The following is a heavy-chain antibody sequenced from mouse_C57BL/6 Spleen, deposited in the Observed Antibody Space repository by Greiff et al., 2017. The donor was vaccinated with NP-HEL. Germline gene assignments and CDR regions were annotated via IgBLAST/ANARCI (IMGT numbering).Heavy chain of an antibody. J-gene: IGHJ2*01. CDR3: ARNTVVFDY. D-gene: IGHD1-1*01. CDR2: INYDDSST. Sequence: EVMLVESEGGLVQPGSSMKLSCTASGFTFSDYYMAWVRQVPEKGLEWVANINYDDSSTYYLDSLKSRFIISRDNAKNILYLQMSSLKSEDTATYYCARNTVVFDYWGQGTTLTVSS. CDR1: GFTFSDYY. V-gene: IGHV5-16*01.